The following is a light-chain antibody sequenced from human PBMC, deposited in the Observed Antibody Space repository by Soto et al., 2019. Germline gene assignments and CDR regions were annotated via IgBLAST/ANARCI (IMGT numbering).Light chain of an antibody. J-gene: IGLJ2*01. CDR2: DVS. CDR3: SSYTNTNTLL. Sequence: QSALTQPASVSGSPGQSITISCTGTSGDIGAYNYVTWYQQHPGKAPKLMIYDVSVRPSGVSSRFSGPKSGTTASLSISGLQAEDEADYYCSSYTNTNTLLFGGGTKVTVL. V-gene: IGLV2-14*01. CDR1: SGDIGAYNY.